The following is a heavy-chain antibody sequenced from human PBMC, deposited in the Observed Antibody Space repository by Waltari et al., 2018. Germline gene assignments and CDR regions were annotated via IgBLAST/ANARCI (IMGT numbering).Heavy chain of an antibody. V-gene: IGHV4-38-2*02. Sequence: QVQLQQSGPGLVKPSETLSLTCTVSGYSISTSYYWGWIRQPPGQGLEWIGSIYRSGTTYYNPSLKSRVTISRDTSNNQLSLKLTSVTAADTAVYYCARLGVSGNYGTGSGYDYWGQGTLVTVSS. CDR2: IYRSGTT. J-gene: IGHJ4*02. CDR1: GYSISTSYY. CDR3: ARLGVSGNYGTGSGYDY. D-gene: IGHD3-10*01.